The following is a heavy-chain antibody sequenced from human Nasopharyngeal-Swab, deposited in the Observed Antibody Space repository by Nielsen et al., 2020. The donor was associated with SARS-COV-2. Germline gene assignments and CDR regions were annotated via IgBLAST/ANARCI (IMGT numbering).Heavy chain of an antibody. D-gene: IGHD3-10*01. Sequence: ETLSLTCTVSGGSISSYYWSWIRQPPGKGLEWIGYIYYSGSTNYNPSLKSRVTISVDTSKNQFSLKLSSVTAADTAVYYCARDAGYGSGTGVDPWGQGTLVTVSS. CDR2: IYYSGST. V-gene: IGHV4-59*01. CDR1: GGSISSYY. CDR3: ARDAGYGSGTGVDP. J-gene: IGHJ5*02.